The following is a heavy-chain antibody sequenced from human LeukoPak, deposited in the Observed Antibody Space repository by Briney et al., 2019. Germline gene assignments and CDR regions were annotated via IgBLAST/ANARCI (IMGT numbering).Heavy chain of an antibody. CDR1: GGSFSGYY. V-gene: IGHV4-34*01. J-gene: IGHJ3*02. CDR3: ARVRDLMGVDAFDI. D-gene: IGHD3-16*01. Sequence: SSETLSLTCAVYGGSFSGYYWSWIRQPPGKGLVWSGEINHSGSTNYNPSLKSRVTISVDTSKNQFSLKLSSVTAADAAVYYWARVRDLMGVDAFDIWGQGTMVTVSS. CDR2: INHSGST.